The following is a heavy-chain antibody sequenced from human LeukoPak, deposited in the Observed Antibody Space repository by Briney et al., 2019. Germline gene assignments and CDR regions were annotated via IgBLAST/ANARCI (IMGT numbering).Heavy chain of an antibody. CDR2: IRYDGSNK. V-gene: IGHV3-30*02. CDR3: AKDGTRGIRFGKIPHYFDY. J-gene: IGHJ4*02. CDR1: GFTFSSYG. D-gene: IGHD3-10*01. Sequence: PGGSLRLSCAASGFTFSSYGMHWVRQAPGKGLEWVAFIRYDGSNKYFADSVKGRFTISRDGSKNTLYLQMNSLRVDDTAVYYCAKDGTRGIRFGKIPHYFDYWGQGTLVTVSS.